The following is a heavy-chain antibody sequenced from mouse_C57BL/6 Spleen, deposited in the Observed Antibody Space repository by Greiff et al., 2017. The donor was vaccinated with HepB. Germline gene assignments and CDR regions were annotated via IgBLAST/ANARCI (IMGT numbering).Heavy chain of an antibody. CDR2: FYPGSGSI. V-gene: IGHV1-62-2*01. D-gene: IGHD1-1*01. Sequence: VQLKQSGAELVKPGASVKLSCKASGYTFTEYTIHWVKQRSGQGLEWIGWFYPGSGSIKYNEKFKDKATLTADKSSSTVYMELSRLTSEDSAVYFCARHAPIYYYGSSYYFDYWGQGTTLTVSS. CDR1: GYTFTEYT. J-gene: IGHJ2*01. CDR3: ARHAPIYYYGSSYYFDY.